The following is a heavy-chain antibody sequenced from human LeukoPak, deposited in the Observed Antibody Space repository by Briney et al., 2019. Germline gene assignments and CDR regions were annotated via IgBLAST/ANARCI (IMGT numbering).Heavy chain of an antibody. V-gene: IGHV1-18*01. D-gene: IGHD3-10*01. CDR3: ARDHRDVSEVYTSGYFDY. J-gene: IGHJ4*02. CDR2: ISAYNGNT. CDR1: GYTFTSYG. Sequence: ASVKVSFKASGYTFTSYGISWVRQAPGQGLEWMGWISAYNGNTNYAQKLQGRVTMTTDTSTSTAYMELRSLRSDDTAVYYCARDHRDVSEVYTSGYFDYWGQGTLVTVYS.